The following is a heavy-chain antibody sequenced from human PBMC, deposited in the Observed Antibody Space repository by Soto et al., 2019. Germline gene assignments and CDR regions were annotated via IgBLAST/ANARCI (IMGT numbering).Heavy chain of an antibody. CDR1: GFNFNNYW. J-gene: IGHJ3*02. V-gene: IGHV3-7*01. D-gene: IGHD3-3*01. Sequence: EVQLVESGGALVQPGESLRLSCAASGFNFNNYWMTWVRQPPGKGLEWVANINEDGTDKFYVNSVKDRFTFSRDNAQKSLSLHIKSLKAEDKAMYYCARFYFWRGFGYWHNWGQGTMVTVSS. CDR2: INEDGTDK. CDR3: ARFYFWRGFGYWHN.